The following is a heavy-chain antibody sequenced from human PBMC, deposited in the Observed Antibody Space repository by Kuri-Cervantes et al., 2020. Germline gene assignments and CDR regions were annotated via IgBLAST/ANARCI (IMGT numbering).Heavy chain of an antibody. J-gene: IGHJ4*02. D-gene: IGHD3-3*01. CDR1: GFTFSSYW. CDR3: ARGPNLFRITIFGVPPPHFDY. Sequence: LTCAASGFTFSSYWMSWVRQAPGKGLEWVANIKQDGSEKYYVDSVKGRFTISRDNAKNSLYLQMNSLRAEDTAVYYCARGPNLFRITIFGVPPPHFDYWGQGTLVTVSS. V-gene: IGHV3-7*01. CDR2: IKQDGSEK.